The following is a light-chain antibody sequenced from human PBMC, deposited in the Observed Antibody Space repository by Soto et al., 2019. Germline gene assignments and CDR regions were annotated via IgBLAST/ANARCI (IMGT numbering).Light chain of an antibody. CDR3: QQSYSSPFT. CDR1: QNMSNY. J-gene: IGKJ3*01. V-gene: IGKV1-39*01. CDR2: AAS. Sequence: DIQMTQSPSSLSASVGDRVTITCRASQNMSNYLNWYQQKPGKAPNLMIYAASNLQNGVPSRFSGSGSGTDFTLTSSILQPEDFATYYCQQSYSSPFTFGPGTKVDI.